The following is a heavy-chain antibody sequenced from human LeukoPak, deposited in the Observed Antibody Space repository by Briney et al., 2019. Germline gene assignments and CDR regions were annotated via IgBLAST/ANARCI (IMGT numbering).Heavy chain of an antibody. CDR2: INHSGST. J-gene: IGHJ4*02. Sequence: SETLSLTCAVYGGSFSGYYWSWIRQHPGKGLEWIGEINHSGSTNYNPSLKSRVTISVDTSKNEFSLKLSSVTAADTAVYYCARDILTGYYLDYWGQGTLVTVSS. D-gene: IGHD3-9*01. CDR1: GGSFSGYY. CDR3: ARDILTGYYLDY. V-gene: IGHV4-34*01.